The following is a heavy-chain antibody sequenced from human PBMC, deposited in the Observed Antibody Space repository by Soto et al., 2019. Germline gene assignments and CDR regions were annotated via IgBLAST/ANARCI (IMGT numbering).Heavy chain of an antibody. CDR1: GFLFSTST. CDR3: ATLGRADYPPLAA. Sequence: GSLRLSCEASGFLFSTSTLNWVRRAPGKGLEWVAEISSRGTDIYYADSVKGRFTISRDNSKNTLYLLLDRVKSDDTAIYFCATLGRADYPPLAAWGQGTLVTVSS. CDR2: ISSRGTDI. J-gene: IGHJ5*02. D-gene: IGHD4-17*01. V-gene: IGHV3-30*14.